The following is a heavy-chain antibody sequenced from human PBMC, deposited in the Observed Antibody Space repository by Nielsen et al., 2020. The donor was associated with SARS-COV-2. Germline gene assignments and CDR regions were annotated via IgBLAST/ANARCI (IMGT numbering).Heavy chain of an antibody. J-gene: IGHJ3*02. CDR1: EYSFTSYW. Sequence: GESLKISCKGSEYSFTSYWINWVRQMPGKGLELLGRINPSDSYTNYSPSFQGHVTISVDRSINTAYLQWSSLRASDTAMYYCAAPVGDGYNGAFDIWGQGTMVTVSS. V-gene: IGHV5-10-1*01. CDR3: AAPVGDGYNGAFDI. CDR2: INPSDSYT. D-gene: IGHD5-24*01.